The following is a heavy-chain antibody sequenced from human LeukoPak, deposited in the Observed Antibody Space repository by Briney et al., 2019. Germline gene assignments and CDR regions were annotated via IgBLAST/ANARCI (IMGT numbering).Heavy chain of an antibody. J-gene: IGHJ6*02. CDR2: IYSGGST. CDR1: GFTVNNNY. CDR3: AREGEHYVGVEYYYYGMDV. Sequence: GGSLRLSCAASGFTVNNNYMSWARQAPGKGLGWVSVIYSGGSTYYADSVKGRFTISRDNSKNTVYLQMISLRAEDTAVYYCAREGEHYVGVEYYYYGMDVWGQGTTVTVSS. D-gene: IGHD1-26*01. V-gene: IGHV3-66*01.